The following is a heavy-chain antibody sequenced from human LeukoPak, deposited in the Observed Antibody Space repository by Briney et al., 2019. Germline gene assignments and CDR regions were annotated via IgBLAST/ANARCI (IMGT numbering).Heavy chain of an antibody. CDR1: GFTFSSYA. D-gene: IGHD3-22*01. CDR3: ARDWDYYDSSGYPQT. V-gene: IGHV3-23*01. Sequence: GGSLRLSCAASGFTFSSYAMSWVRQAPGKGLEWVSAISGSGGSTYYADSVKGRFTISRDNSKNALYLQMNSLRAEDTAVYYCARDWDYYDSSGYPQTWGQGTLVTVSS. CDR2: ISGSGGST. J-gene: IGHJ4*02.